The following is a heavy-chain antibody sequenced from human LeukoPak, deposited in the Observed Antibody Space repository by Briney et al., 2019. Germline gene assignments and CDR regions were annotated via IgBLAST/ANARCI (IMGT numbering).Heavy chain of an antibody. CDR3: ARDRDYYGSGSSLDY. Sequence: GASVKVSCKASGYTFTSYGISWVRQAPGQGLEWMGWISVYNGNTNSAQKLQGRVTMTTDTSTSTAYMELRSLRSDDTAVYYCARDRDYYGSGSSLDYWGQGTLVTVSS. D-gene: IGHD3-10*01. V-gene: IGHV1-18*01. CDR2: ISVYNGNT. CDR1: GYTFTSYG. J-gene: IGHJ4*02.